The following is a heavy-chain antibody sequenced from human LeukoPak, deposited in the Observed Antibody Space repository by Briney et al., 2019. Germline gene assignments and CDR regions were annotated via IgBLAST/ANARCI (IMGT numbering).Heavy chain of an antibody. CDR2: ISSSGNDI. J-gene: IGHJ4*02. CDR3: ARDKQSSGWYYFDY. V-gene: IGHV3-21*01. CDR1: GFTFSSYS. Sequence: SCKASGFTFSSYSMNWVRQAPGKGLEWVSSISSSGNDIYYADSVKGRFTISRDNAKNSVFLQMSSLRAEDTTVYYCARDKQSSGWYYFDYWGQGALVTVSS. D-gene: IGHD6-19*01.